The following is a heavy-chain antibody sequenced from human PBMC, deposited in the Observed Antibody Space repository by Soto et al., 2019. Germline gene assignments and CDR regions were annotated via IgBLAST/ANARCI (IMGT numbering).Heavy chain of an antibody. Sequence: NPSETLSLTCTVSGGSINSGDYYWSWIRQPPRKGLEWIGYIYYSGNTYYNPSLKSRVTISGDTSKNQFSLKLSSVTAADTAVYYCAKDSYYYGSGTFSYYGMDVWGQGTTVTVSS. J-gene: IGHJ6*02. CDR2: IYYSGNT. D-gene: IGHD3-10*01. CDR1: GGSINSGDYY. V-gene: IGHV4-30-4*01. CDR3: AKDSYYYGSGTFSYYGMDV.